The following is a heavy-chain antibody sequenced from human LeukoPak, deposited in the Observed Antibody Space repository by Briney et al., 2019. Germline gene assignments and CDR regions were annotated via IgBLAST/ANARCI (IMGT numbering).Heavy chain of an antibody. D-gene: IGHD3-10*01. CDR1: GFTFDDYA. CDR3: AKDMGSPLWFGELPDDY. J-gene: IGHJ4*02. V-gene: IGHV3-43*02. CDR2: ISGDGGST. Sequence: GGSLRLSCAASGFTFDDYAMHWVRQAPGKGLEWVSLISGDGGSTYYADSVKGRFTISRYNSKNSLYLQMKSLRTEDTALYYCAKDMGSPLWFGELPDDYWGQGTLVTVSS.